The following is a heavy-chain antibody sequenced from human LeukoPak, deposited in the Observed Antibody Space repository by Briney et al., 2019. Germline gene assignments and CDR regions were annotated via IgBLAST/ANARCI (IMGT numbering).Heavy chain of an antibody. CDR3: ARAPPGRKGYNPYYFDY. CDR2: IYSLGDT. CDR1: GFIVSDNC. Sequence: GGSLRPSCTASGFIVSDNCMSWVRQAPGKGLEWVSLIYSLGDTYYADSVKGRFTISRDNSKNTVYLQMNSLRVDDTAVYYCARAPPGRKGYNPYYFDYWGQGTRVTVSS. V-gene: IGHV3-53*01. D-gene: IGHD5-24*01. J-gene: IGHJ4*02.